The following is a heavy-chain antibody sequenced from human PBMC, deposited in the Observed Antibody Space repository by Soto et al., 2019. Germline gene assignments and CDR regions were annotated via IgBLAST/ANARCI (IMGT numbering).Heavy chain of an antibody. CDR3: ARDGYCISTTCYVGGGFGMDV. V-gene: IGHV1-18*01. Sequence: QVQLVQSGAEVKKPGASVKVSCKASGYTFTSYGISWVRQAPGQGLEWMGWISGYNGNTNYAQKVQGRVTMTTDIATRTAYMELRSLGSDDTAVYYCARDGYCISTTCYVGGGFGMDVWGQGTTVTVSS. J-gene: IGHJ6*02. D-gene: IGHD2-2*01. CDR2: ISGYNGNT. CDR1: GYTFTSYG.